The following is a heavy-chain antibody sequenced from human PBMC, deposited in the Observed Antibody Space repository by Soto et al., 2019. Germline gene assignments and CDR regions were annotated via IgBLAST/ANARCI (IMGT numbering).Heavy chain of an antibody. CDR3: ARQGTYYDFWSGYTTNYYYYMDV. D-gene: IGHD3-3*01. Sequence: SETLSLTCSVSGGSISSYDCCWVGLRLGKGKEWIGYIYYSGSTNYNPSLKSRVTISVDTSKNQFSLKLSSVTAADTAVYYCARQGTYYDFWSGYTTNYYYYMDVWGKGTTVT. V-gene: IGHV4-59*08. CDR1: GGSISSYD. CDR2: IYYSGST. J-gene: IGHJ6*03.